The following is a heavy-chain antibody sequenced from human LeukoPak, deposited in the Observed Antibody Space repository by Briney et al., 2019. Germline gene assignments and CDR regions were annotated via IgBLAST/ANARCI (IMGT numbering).Heavy chain of an antibody. V-gene: IGHV3-23*01. Sequence: PGGSLRLSCAASGFTFSSHAMSWVRQAPGKGLEWVSAISGSGGSTYYADSVKGRFTISRDNSKNTLYLQMNSLRAEDTAVYYCAKALRGPGMALDIWGQGTMVTVSS. J-gene: IGHJ3*02. CDR1: GFTFSSHA. CDR3: AKALRGPGMALDI. CDR2: ISGSGGST. D-gene: IGHD3-10*01.